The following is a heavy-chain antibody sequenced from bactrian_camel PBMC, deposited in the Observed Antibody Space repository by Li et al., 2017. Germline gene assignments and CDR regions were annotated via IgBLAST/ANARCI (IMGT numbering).Heavy chain of an antibody. CDR2: TENDDGTT. V-gene: IGHV3S68*01. J-gene: IGHJ4*01. CDR1: GYTDTLSC. Sequence: HVQLVESGGDSVQDGGSPKLTCAASGYTDTLSCMGWFRQAPGKEREAVAITENDDGTTHYADSAKGRFTISQDSTLNTLYLQMSNLKPGDTAVYYCAASDMGGYCRGGHMTAYNYWGQRTQVTVS. CDR3: AASDMGGYCRGGHMTAYNY. D-gene: IGHD3*01.